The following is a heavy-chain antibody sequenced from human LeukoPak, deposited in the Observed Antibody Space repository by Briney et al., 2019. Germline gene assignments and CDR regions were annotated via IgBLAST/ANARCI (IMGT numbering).Heavy chain of an antibody. V-gene: IGHV3-23*01. CDR2: ISGSGGST. Sequence: ETLSLTCGVYGGSLSGYYWNWVRQAPGKGLEWVSAISGSGGSTYYADSVKGRFTISRDNSKNTLYLQMNSLRAEDTAVYYCARHDWFDPWGRGTLVTVSS. J-gene: IGHJ5*02. CDR3: ARHDWFDP. CDR1: GGSLSGYY.